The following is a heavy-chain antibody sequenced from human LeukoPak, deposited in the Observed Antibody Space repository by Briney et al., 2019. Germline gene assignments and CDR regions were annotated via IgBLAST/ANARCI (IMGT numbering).Heavy chain of an antibody. D-gene: IGHD1-14*01. CDR2: IGGSGGPI. CDR1: GFTFSSYE. V-gene: IGHV3-48*03. Sequence: GGSLRLSCAASGFTFSSYEMNWVRQAPGKGLEWVSYIGGSGGPIYYADSEKGRFTISRDNAKNSLYLQMNSLRAEDTAVYYCARDTSAKHRGFFDYWGQGTLVTVSS. CDR3: ARDTSAKHRGFFDY. J-gene: IGHJ4*02.